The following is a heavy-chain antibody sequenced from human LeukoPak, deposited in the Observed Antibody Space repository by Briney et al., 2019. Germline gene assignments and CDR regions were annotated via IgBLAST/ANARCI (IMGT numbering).Heavy chain of an antibody. CDR1: GGSISSYF. D-gene: IGHD2-2*01. V-gene: IGHV4-59*01. Sequence: SETLSLTCTVSGGSISSYFWTWIRQPPGKGLEWIGYIHYSGSTNYNPSLKSRVTISVDTSKNQFSLKLSSVTAADTAVYYCARASPVHGYYYMDVWGKGTTVTISS. J-gene: IGHJ6*03. CDR3: ARASPVHGYYYMDV. CDR2: IHYSGST.